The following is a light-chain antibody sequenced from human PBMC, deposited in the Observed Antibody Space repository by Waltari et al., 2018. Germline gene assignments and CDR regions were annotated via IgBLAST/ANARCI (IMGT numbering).Light chain of an antibody. J-gene: IGLJ3*02. CDR3: VLYMGSGLWV. CDR1: SGSVSSSYF. V-gene: IGLV8-61*01. CDR2: STN. Sequence: QTVVTQEPSFSVSPGGTVTLTCGLSSGSVSSSYFPSWYQQTPGQAPRTLIYSTNTRASGGPERFSGSTLGNKAALTITGAQADDESDYYCVLYMGSGLWVFGGGTKLTVL.